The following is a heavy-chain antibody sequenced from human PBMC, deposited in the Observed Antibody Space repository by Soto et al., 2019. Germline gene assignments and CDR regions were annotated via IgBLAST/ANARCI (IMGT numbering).Heavy chain of an antibody. CDR1: GLTFSSYW. D-gene: IGHD6-13*01. Sequence: EVQLVESGGGLVQPGGSLRLSCEASGLTFSSYWIYWVRQAQGKGLEWVSHMNNDGSYTIYAESVKGRFTFSRDNAKNTLYLQMNSLRAEDTAVYYCVRGGYMHACDIWGQGTMVTVSS. CDR3: VRGGYMHACDI. V-gene: IGHV3-74*01. J-gene: IGHJ3*02. CDR2: MNNDGSYT.